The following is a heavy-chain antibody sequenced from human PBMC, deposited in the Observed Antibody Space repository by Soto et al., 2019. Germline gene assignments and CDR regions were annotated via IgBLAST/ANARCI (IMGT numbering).Heavy chain of an antibody. CDR1: GYTFTSYA. D-gene: IGHD2-15*01. CDR2: INAGNGNT. CDR3: ARDPVVVAASPYYYYGMDV. J-gene: IGHJ6*02. Sequence: EASVKVSCKASGYTFTSYAMHWVRQAPGQRLEWMGWINAGNGNTKYSQKFQGRVTITRDTSASTAYMELSSLRSEDTAVYYCARDPVVVAASPYYYYGMDVWGQGTTVTVSS. V-gene: IGHV1-3*01.